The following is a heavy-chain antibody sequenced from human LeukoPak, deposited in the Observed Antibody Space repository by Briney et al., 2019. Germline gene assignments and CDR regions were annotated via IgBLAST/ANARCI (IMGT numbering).Heavy chain of an antibody. CDR2: ISGGGGAT. V-gene: IGHV3-23*01. CDR1: GFTFSNYA. D-gene: IGHD3-22*01. J-gene: IGHJ4*02. CDR3: AKGWYYYDSSGFYLFDY. Sequence: GGSLRLSCAASGFTFSNYAMSWVRQAPGKGLEWVSTISGGGGATYYADSVKGRFTISRDNSKNTLFLQMNSLRAEDTAVYYCAKGWYYYDSSGFYLFDYWGQGTLVTVSS.